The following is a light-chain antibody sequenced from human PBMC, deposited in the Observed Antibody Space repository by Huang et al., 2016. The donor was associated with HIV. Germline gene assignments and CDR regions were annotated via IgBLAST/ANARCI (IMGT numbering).Light chain of an antibody. J-gene: IGKJ1*01. V-gene: IGKV1-5*03. CDR1: QSITKW. Sequence: DVQMTQSPSTLSASVGDRVTITCRCSQSITKWLAWYQQKPGSAPKLLIYEASRLKSGVPSRFSGSGSGTEFTLTITTLQPDDFATYYCQHYSSPWTFGQGTRVEIK. CDR3: QHYSSPWT. CDR2: EAS.